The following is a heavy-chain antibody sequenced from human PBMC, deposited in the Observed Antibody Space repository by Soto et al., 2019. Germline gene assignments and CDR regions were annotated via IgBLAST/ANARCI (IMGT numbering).Heavy chain of an antibody. J-gene: IGHJ3*02. CDR3: ARSGVYSGSSYDAFDI. D-gene: IGHD1-26*01. CDR1: GGTFSSYA. Sequence: GASVKVSCKASGGTFSSYAISWVRQAPGQGLEWMGWINPNSGGTNYAQKFQGWVTMTRDTSISTAYMELSRLRSDDTAVYYCARSGVYSGSSYDAFDIWGQGTMVTVSS. CDR2: INPNSGGT. V-gene: IGHV1-2*04.